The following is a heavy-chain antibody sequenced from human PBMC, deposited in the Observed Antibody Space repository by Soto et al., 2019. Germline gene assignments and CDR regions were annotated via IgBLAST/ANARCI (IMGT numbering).Heavy chain of an antibody. CDR1: GYSFTSYW. V-gene: IGHV5-10-1*01. Sequence: GESLKISCKGSGYSFTSYWISWVRQMPGKGLEWMGRIDPSDSYTNYSPSFQGHVTISADKSISTAYLQWSSLKASDTAMYYCARQYCSSTRCHQPFYWGQGTLVTVSS. J-gene: IGHJ4*02. CDR3: ARQYCSSTRCHQPFY. D-gene: IGHD2-2*01. CDR2: IDPSDSYT.